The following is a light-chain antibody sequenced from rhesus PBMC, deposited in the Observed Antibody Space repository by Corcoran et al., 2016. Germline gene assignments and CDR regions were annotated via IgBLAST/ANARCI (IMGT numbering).Light chain of an antibody. Sequence: QVILTQSPATLSLSPGERATLSCRASQSVDSGLAWYQQKPGQAPRLLISGASSRATGIPDRFRGSGSGTEFTLTISSLEPEDFAVYYCQKYGSSPLTFGGGTKVELK. V-gene: IGKV3-53*01. CDR3: QKYGSSPLT. J-gene: IGKJ4*01. CDR1: QSVDSG. CDR2: GAS.